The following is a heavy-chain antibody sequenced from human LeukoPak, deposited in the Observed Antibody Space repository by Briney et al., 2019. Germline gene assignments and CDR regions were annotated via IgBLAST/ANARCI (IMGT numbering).Heavy chain of an antibody. CDR2: ISSSSSYI. V-gene: IGHV3-21*01. D-gene: IGHD3-10*01. CDR1: GFTFSSYS. Sequence: GGSLRLSCAASGFTFSSYSMNWVRQAPGKGLQWVSSISSSSSYIYYADSVKGRFTISRDNAKNSLYLQMNSLRGEDTAVYYCARGDGATPPDVFDIWDQGTMVTVSS. CDR3: ARGDGATPPDVFDI. J-gene: IGHJ3*02.